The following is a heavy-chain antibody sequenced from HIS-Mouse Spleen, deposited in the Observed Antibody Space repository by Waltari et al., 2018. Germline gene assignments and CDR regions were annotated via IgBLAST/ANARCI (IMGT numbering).Heavy chain of an antibody. D-gene: IGHD6-19*01. CDR2: TYYRSKWYN. Sequence: QVQLQQSGPGLVKPSQTLSLTCAISGDSVSSNRAAWNWIRQSPSRGLEWLGRTYYRSKWYNEYAGSVKSRITINPDTSKNQFSLQLNSVTTEDTAVYYCARWAVSSGWYFDYWGQGTLVTVSS. V-gene: IGHV6-1*01. CDR3: ARWAVSSGWYFDY. J-gene: IGHJ4*02. CDR1: GDSVSSNRAA.